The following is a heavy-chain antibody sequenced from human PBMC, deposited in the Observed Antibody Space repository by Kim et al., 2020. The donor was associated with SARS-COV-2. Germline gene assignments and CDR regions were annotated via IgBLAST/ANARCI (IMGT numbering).Heavy chain of an antibody. Sequence: YAKKFQGRVTMTRDTSISTAYMELSRLRSDDTAVYYCARGIAVAPYGMDVWGQGTTVTVSS. V-gene: IGHV1-2*02. J-gene: IGHJ6*02. D-gene: IGHD6-19*01. CDR3: ARGIAVAPYGMDV.